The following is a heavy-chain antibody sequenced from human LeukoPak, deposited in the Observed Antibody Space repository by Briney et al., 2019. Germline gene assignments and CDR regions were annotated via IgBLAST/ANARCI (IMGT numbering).Heavy chain of an antibody. CDR3: GRHSTTDPFDY. Sequence: SETLSLTCTVSGGSISSSSYYWGWIRQPPGKGLEWIGSIYYSGSTYYNPSLKSRVTISVDTSKNQFSLKLSSVTAADTAVYYCGRHSTTDPFDYWGQGTLVTVSS. CDR1: GGSISSSSYY. D-gene: IGHD1-14*01. CDR2: IYYSGST. J-gene: IGHJ4*02. V-gene: IGHV4-39*01.